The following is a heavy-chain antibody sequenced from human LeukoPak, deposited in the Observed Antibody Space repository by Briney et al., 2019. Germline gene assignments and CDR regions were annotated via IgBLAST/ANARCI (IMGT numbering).Heavy chain of an antibody. V-gene: IGHV1-46*01. CDR1: GYTFTSYY. D-gene: IGHD3-10*01. Sequence: EASVKVSCKASGYTFTSYYMHWVRQAPGQGLEWMGIINPSGGSTSYAQKFQGRVTMTRDTSTSTVYMELSSLRSEDTAVYYCARDHGPNYYGSGSYDYWGQGTLVTVSS. CDR3: ARDHGPNYYGSGSYDY. CDR2: INPSGGST. J-gene: IGHJ4*02.